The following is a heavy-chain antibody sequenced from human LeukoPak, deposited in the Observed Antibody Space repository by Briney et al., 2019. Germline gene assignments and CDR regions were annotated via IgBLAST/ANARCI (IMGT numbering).Heavy chain of an antibody. D-gene: IGHD6-19*01. Sequence: SETLSLTCTVSGGSISSSGYYWGWIRQPPGKGLEWIGSIYYSGSTYYNPSLKSRVTISVDTSKNQFSLKLSSVTAADTAVYYCARLKRSGWYYFDYWGQGTLVTVSS. V-gene: IGHV4-39*01. CDR3: ARLKRSGWYYFDY. J-gene: IGHJ4*02. CDR2: IYYSGST. CDR1: GGSISSSGYY.